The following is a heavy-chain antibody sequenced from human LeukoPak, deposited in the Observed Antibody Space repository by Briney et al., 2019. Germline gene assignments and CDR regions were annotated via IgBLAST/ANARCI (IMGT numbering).Heavy chain of an antibody. J-gene: IGHJ4*02. CDR3: ARINQVLRYFDWLPQDFDY. D-gene: IGHD3-9*01. CDR1: GGSISSYY. CDR2: IYTSGST. V-gene: IGHV4-4*07. Sequence: SETLSLTCTVSGGSISSYYWSWIRQPAGKGLGWIGRIYTSGSTNYNPSLKSRVTISVDTSKNQFSLKLSSVTAADTAVYYCARINQVLRYFDWLPQDFDYWGQGTLVTVSS.